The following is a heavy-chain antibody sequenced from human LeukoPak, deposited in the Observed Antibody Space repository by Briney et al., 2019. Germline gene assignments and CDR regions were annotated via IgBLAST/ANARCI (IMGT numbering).Heavy chain of an antibody. CDR2: ITGSGVTT. V-gene: IGHV3-48*01. CDR1: GFTFNDYD. Sequence: GGSLRLSCAASGFTFNDYDMHWVRQAPGKGLEWVSFITGSGVTTSYADSVRGRSTISRDSAKHSLFLQMNSLRAEDTAVYYCARPTSSGSINSWGQGTLVTVSS. J-gene: IGHJ4*02. D-gene: IGHD6-19*01. CDR3: ARPTSSGSINS.